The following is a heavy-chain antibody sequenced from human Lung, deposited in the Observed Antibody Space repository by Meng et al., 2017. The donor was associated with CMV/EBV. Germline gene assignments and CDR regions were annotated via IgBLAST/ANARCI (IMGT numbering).Heavy chain of an antibody. Sequence: GGSLRLXCAASGFTFINYWMSWVRQAPGKGLEWVANIKEDGSDKYYVDSVKGRFTISRDNAKNSLYLQMNSLRAEDTAVYYCARDRAANSFDPWGQGTLVXVS. CDR3: ARDRAANSFDP. CDR1: GFTFINYW. CDR2: IKEDGSDK. J-gene: IGHJ5*02. D-gene: IGHD6-25*01. V-gene: IGHV3-7*01.